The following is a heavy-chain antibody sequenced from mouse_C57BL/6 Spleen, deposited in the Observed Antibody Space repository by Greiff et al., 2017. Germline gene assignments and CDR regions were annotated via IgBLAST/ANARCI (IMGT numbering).Heavy chain of an antibody. J-gene: IGHJ2*01. Sequence: VQLQQSGPELVKPGASVKISCKASGYAFSSSWMNWVKQRPGKGLEWIGRIYPGDGDTNYNGKFKGKATLTADKASSTAYMQLSSLTSEDSAVYFCARLGYDSPYYFDYWGQGTTLTVSS. CDR2: IYPGDGDT. CDR1: GYAFSSSW. V-gene: IGHV1-82*01. CDR3: ARLGYDSPYYFDY. D-gene: IGHD2-4*01.